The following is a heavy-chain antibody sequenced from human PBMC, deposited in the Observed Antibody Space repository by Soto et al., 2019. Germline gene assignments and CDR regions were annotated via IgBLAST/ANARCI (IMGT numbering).Heavy chain of an antibody. Sequence: GGSLRLACTASGFTFSDYAMAWVRQAPGKGLEWVSTISGGSSVTYYGDSVKGRFTISRDNAKKTLFLQLNRLSAEDTATYYCAKVLSKNYYYPFDFWGQGTQVTVSS. D-gene: IGHD3-10*01. CDR2: ISGGSSVT. V-gene: IGHV3-23*01. J-gene: IGHJ4*02. CDR3: AKVLSKNYYYPFDF. CDR1: GFTFSDYA.